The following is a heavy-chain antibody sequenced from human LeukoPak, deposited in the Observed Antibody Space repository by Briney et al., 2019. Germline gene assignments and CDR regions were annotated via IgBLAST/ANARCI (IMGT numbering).Heavy chain of an antibody. CDR2: MNPNSGNT. V-gene: IGHV1-8*01. CDR3: ARGGGLRFLEWLSHYYYYGMDV. CDR1: GYTFTSYD. Sequence: ASVKVSCKASGYTFTSYDINWVRQATGQGLEWMGWMNPNSGNTGYAQKCQGRVTMTRNTSISTAYMELSSLGPDETGVHYCARGGGLRFLEWLSHYYYYGMDVWGQGTTVTVSS. D-gene: IGHD3-3*01. J-gene: IGHJ6*02.